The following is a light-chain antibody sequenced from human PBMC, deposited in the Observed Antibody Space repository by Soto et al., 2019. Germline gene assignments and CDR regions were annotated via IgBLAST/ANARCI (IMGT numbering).Light chain of an antibody. CDR2: DVT. CDR1: SSGVGGNNF. Sequence: QSALTQPASVSGSPGQSITISCTGTSSGVGGNNFVSWYQQHPGKAPKLMIYDVTNRPSGVSNRFSGSKSGNTASLTISGLQAEDEADYYCSSYTISSTVLFGGGTKLTVL. J-gene: IGLJ2*01. CDR3: SSYTISSTVL. V-gene: IGLV2-14*01.